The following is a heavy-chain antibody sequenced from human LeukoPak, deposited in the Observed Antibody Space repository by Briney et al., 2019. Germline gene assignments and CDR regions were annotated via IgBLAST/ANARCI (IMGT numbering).Heavy chain of an antibody. Sequence: SETLSLTCTVSGGSISSYYWSWIRQPPGKGLEWIGYIYYSGSPNYNPSLKSRVTISVDTSKNQFSLKLSSVTAADTAVYFCARHGLGYSSSWFDPWGQGTLVTVSS. CDR3: ARHGLGYSSSWFDP. CDR1: GGSISSYY. CDR2: IYYSGSP. D-gene: IGHD6-13*01. V-gene: IGHV4-59*08. J-gene: IGHJ5*02.